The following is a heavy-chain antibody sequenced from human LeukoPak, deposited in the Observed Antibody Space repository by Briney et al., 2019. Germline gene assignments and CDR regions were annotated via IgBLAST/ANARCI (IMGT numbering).Heavy chain of an antibody. CDR2: ISYGGDT. Sequence: SETLSLTCTVSGGSISTHYWSWIRQPPGKGLDWIGYISYGGDTSYDASLKSRVTISLDASRNQFSLNLTSVTAADTAVYYCATPRGGYWGQGTLVTVSS. D-gene: IGHD3-16*01. CDR3: ATPRGGY. J-gene: IGHJ4*02. CDR1: GGSISTHY. V-gene: IGHV4-59*11.